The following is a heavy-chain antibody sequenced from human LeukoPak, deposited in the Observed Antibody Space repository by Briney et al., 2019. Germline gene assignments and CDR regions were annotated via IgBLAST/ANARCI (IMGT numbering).Heavy chain of an antibody. CDR1: GFTFSSYA. D-gene: IGHD2-2*01. CDR2: ISGSGGST. J-gene: IGHJ5*02. CDR3: AKSGDVVVVPAAIWFDP. V-gene: IGHV3-23*01. Sequence: GGSLRLSCAASGFTFSSYAMRWVRQAPGKGLEWVSAISGSGGSTYYADSVKGRFTISRDNSKNTLYLQMNSLRAEDTAVYYCAKSGDVVVVPAAIWFDPWGQGTLVTVSS.